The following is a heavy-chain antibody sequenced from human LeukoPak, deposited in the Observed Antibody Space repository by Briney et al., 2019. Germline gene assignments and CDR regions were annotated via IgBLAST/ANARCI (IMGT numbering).Heavy chain of an antibody. J-gene: IGHJ5*02. Sequence: SETLSLTCTVSGGSISSGGYYWSWIRQHPGKGLEWIGYIYYSGSTYYNPSLKSRVTISVDTSKNQFSLKLSSVTAADTAVYYCARVGSCSSTSCYDWFDLWGQGTLVTVSS. CDR3: ARVGSCSSTSCYDWFDL. D-gene: IGHD2-2*01. V-gene: IGHV4-31*03. CDR2: IYYSGST. CDR1: GGSISSGGYY.